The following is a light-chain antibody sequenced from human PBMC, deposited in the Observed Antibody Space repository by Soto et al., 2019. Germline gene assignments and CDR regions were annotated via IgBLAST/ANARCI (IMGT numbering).Light chain of an antibody. CDR2: DVN. CDR3: CSYTGSNNGV. CDR1: SSDVGGSNF. J-gene: IGLJ3*02. Sequence: QSALTQPPSASGSPGQSLAISCTGTSSDVGGSNFVSWYQQHPGKAPKLIISDVNKRPSGVPDRFSGSKSGNTASLTVSGLQAEDEADYYCCSYTGSNNGVFGGGTKLTVL. V-gene: IGLV2-8*01.